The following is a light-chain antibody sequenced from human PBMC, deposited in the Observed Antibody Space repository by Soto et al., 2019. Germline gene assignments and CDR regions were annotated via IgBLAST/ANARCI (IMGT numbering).Light chain of an antibody. Sequence: DLQMNQSPSSLSASVGDRVTITCRASQSISTYLNWYQQKVGKAPMLLIYAASNLQRGVPSRFSGSGSGTDFTLTISSLQPEDFASYYCQQSYSTPRTFGQGTKLEIK. CDR2: AAS. CDR1: QSISTY. CDR3: QQSYSTPRT. V-gene: IGKV1-39*01. J-gene: IGKJ2*02.